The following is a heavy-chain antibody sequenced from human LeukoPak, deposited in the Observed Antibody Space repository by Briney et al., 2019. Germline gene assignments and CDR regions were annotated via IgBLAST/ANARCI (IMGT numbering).Heavy chain of an antibody. Sequence: SETLSLTCTVSGGSVSSGSYYWSWIRQPPEKGLEWIGYIYYSGSTNYNPSLKSRVTISVDTSKNQFSLKLSSVTAADTAVYYCAGSYGSGSYLLFDYWGQGTLVTVSS. CDR3: AGSYGSGSYLLFDY. CDR2: IYYSGST. CDR1: GGSVSSGSYY. J-gene: IGHJ4*02. D-gene: IGHD3-10*01. V-gene: IGHV4-61*01.